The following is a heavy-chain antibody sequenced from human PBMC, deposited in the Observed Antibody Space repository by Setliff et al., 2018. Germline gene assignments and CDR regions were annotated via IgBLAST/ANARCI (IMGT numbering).Heavy chain of an antibody. CDR1: GGSISSYY. CDR2: IYIGGRA. J-gene: IGHJ6*03. D-gene: IGHD6-19*01. Sequence: ETLSLTCKVSGGSISSYYWRGMRQHDGKGREWIGHIYIGGRANYNPSLKSRVTMSIDTSRNQFSLKQNSVTAADMALYYCAREQWLDPPGYYYMDVWAKGTTVTVSS. V-gene: IGHV4-4*07. CDR3: AREQWLDPPGYYYMDV.